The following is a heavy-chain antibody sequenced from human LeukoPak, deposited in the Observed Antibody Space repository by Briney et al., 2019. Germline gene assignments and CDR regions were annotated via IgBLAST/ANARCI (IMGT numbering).Heavy chain of an antibody. CDR2: INPSGGST. CDR1: GYAFTSYY. CDR3: ASSSNVSGLKRFPPHY. Sequence: ASVKVSCKASGYAFTSYYMHWVREAPGQGLEWTEIINPSGGSTSYAQKFLGRVTMTRDTSTSTVYMELSSLRSEDTAVYYCASSSNVSGLKRFPPHYWGQGTLVTVSS. J-gene: IGHJ4*02. D-gene: IGHD3-3*01. V-gene: IGHV1-46*03.